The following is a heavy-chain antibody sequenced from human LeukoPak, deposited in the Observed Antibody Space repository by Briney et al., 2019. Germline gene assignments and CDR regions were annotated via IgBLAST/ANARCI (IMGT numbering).Heavy chain of an antibody. CDR3: AGGAVTRQYYFDY. V-gene: IGHV4-59*12. Sequence: SETLSLTCTVSGGSISSYYWSWIRQPPGKGLEWIGYIYHSGSTYYNPSLKSRVTISVDRSKNQFSLKLSSVTAADTAVYYCAGGAVTRQYYFDYWGQGTLVTVSS. D-gene: IGHD2-21*02. CDR2: IYHSGST. J-gene: IGHJ4*02. CDR1: GGSISSYY.